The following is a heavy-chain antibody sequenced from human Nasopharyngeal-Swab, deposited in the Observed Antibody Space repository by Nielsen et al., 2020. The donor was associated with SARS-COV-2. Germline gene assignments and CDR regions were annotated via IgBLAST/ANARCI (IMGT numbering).Heavy chain of an antibody. Sequence: GESLKISCAASGFTFSDYCTSWIRQAPGKGLEWVSHISTTGSSKYYADSLKGRFTISRDNDKNSLYLQMNSLRADDTAVYYCASGGYDFWSGYPSDYWGLGTLVTVSS. CDR1: GFTFSDYC. D-gene: IGHD3-3*01. J-gene: IGHJ4*02. V-gene: IGHV3-11*04. CDR3: ASGGYDFWSGYPSDY. CDR2: ISTTGSSK.